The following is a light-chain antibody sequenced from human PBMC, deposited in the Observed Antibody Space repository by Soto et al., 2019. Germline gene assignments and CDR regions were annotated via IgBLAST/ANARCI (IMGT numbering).Light chain of an antibody. CDR1: QSVLYDSDNKNF. CDR2: WAS. V-gene: IGKV4-1*01. J-gene: IGKJ2*01. CDR3: QQYYSIPYT. Sequence: DIVMTQSPDSLAVSLGERATINCKSSQSVLYDSDNKNFLTWYQQKPGQPPRLLIYWASTREFGVPDRFSGSGSGTDFTLTISSLQAEDVAVYYCQQYYSIPYTFGQGTKLEIK.